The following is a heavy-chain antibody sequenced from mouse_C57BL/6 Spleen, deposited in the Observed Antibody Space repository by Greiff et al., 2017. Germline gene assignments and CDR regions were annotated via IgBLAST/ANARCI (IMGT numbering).Heavy chain of an antibody. CDR1: GYTFTSYW. Sequence: QVQLQQPGAELVRPGSSVKLSCKASGYTFTSYWMHWVKQRPIQGLEWIGNIDPSDSETPYNQKFKDKATLTVDKSSSTAYMQLSSLTSEDSAVYYCARGEFDYWGQGTTLTVSS. J-gene: IGHJ2*01. V-gene: IGHV1-52*01. CDR3: ARGEFDY. CDR2: IDPSDSET.